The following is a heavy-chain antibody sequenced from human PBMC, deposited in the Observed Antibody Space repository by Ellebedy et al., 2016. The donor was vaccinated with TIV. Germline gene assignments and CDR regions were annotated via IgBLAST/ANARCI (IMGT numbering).Heavy chain of an antibody. CDR1: GFTSSTYN. D-gene: IGHD3-10*02. CDR2: VSSSSLSR. V-gene: IGHV3-48*04. CDR3: ARDPNKYVPLLGSLDY. Sequence: PGGSLRLSCAASGFTSSTYNMHWVRQAPGKGLEWVSYVSSSSLSRYYADSMKGRFTISRDNAKNTLYLQMNSLRAEDTAVYYCARDPNKYVPLLGSLDYWGQGTLVTVSS. J-gene: IGHJ4*02.